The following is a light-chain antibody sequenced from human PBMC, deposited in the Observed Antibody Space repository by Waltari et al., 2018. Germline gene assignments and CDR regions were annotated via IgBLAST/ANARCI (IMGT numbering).Light chain of an antibody. Sequence: SYELTQPNSVSVAPGQTASISCSGDKLGDKYACWYQQKPGQSPVLVIHQDTKRPSRIPERFSGSNSGNTTTLTISGTQAIDEADYYCQAWDRGYARVFGGGTKLTVL. CDR2: QDT. CDR3: QAWDRGYARV. J-gene: IGLJ2*01. V-gene: IGLV3-1*01. CDR1: KLGDKY.